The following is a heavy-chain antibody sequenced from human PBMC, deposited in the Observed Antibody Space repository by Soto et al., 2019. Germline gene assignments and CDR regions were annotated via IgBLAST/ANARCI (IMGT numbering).Heavy chain of an antibody. CDR3: AKDRNYPRDQFHY. Sequence: GGSLRLSCAASGFTFSSYSMNWVRQAPGKGLEWVSSISSSSSYIYYADSVKGRFTISRDNAKNSLYLQMNSLRAEDTAVYYCAKDRNYPRDQFHYWGQGTLVTVSS. CDR1: GFTFSSYS. D-gene: IGHD1-7*01. J-gene: IGHJ4*02. CDR2: ISSSSSYI. V-gene: IGHV3-21*04.